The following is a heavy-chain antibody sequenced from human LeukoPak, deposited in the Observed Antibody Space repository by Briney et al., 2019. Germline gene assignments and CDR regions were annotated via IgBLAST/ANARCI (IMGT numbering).Heavy chain of an antibody. J-gene: IGHJ6*03. Sequence: GSLRLSCAASGFTFSSYSMNWVRQAPGKGLEWVSSISSSSSYIYYADSVKGRFTISRDNAKNSLYLQMNSLRAEDTAVYYCARDRAYYDFWSGTDRYYMDVWGKGTTVTVSS. CDR3: ARDRAYYDFWSGTDRYYMDV. V-gene: IGHV3-21*01. CDR2: ISSSSSYI. CDR1: GFTFSSYS. D-gene: IGHD3-3*01.